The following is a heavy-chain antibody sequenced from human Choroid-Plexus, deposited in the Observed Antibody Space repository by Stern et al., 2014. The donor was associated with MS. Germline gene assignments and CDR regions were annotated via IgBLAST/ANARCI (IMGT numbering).Heavy chain of an antibody. CDR1: GFNFNYYA. CDR3: AKDRWGDGYPIFDY. V-gene: IGHV3-30*18. D-gene: IGHD5-24*01. Sequence: VQLVESGGGVVQPGRSLRLSCAASGFNFNYYAMHWVRQAPGKGLEWVAYPSYVGSNQNYADSVKGRFTISRDNSKNTLYLQMNSLRAADTAVYYCAKDRWGDGYPIFDYWGQGTVVTVSS. J-gene: IGHJ4*02. CDR2: PSYVGSNQ.